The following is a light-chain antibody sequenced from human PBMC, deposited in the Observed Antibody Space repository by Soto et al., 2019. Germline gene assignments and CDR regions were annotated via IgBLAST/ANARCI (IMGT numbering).Light chain of an antibody. CDR3: QQYHTVSPEM. Sequence: DIQMTQSPSTLSASVGDRVTVSCRASQSISNWLAWYQQKPGKAPKLLIYEASNLESGVPSRFSGSGSGTEFTLAISSLHPDDFATYYCQQYHTVSPEMFGRGTRVEIK. J-gene: IGKJ1*01. V-gene: IGKV1-5*03. CDR1: QSISNW. CDR2: EAS.